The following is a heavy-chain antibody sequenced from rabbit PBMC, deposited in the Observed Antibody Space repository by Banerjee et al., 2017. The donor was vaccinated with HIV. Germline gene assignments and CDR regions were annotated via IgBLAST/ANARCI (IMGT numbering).Heavy chain of an antibody. CDR1: GFSFSSGYW. CDR2: IYAGSSGTT. CDR3: VRCTGYAGYGYAIDWLDL. J-gene: IGHJ5*01. Sequence: QQQLEESGGDLVKPGASLTLTCTASGFSFSSGYWICWVRQAPGKGLEWIACIYAGSSGTTYYASWAKGRFTISSHNAQNTLYLQLNSLTAADTATYFCVRCTGYAGYGYAIDWLDLWGPGTLVTVS. V-gene: IGHV1S45*01. D-gene: IGHD6-1*01.